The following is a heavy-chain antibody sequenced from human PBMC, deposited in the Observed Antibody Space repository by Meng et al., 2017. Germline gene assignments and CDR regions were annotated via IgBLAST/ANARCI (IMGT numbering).Heavy chain of an antibody. CDR2: IYWNDDK. CDR1: GFSLSTSGVG. Sequence: QISWKAAGPTLVNPTQTLMSTCTFSGFSLSTSGVGVGWIRQPPGKALEWLALIYWNDDKRYSPSLKSRLTITKDTSKNQVVLTMTNMDPVDTATYYCAHRPEEEVATYFNYWGQGTLVTVSS. V-gene: IGHV2-5*01. J-gene: IGHJ4*02. D-gene: IGHD2-15*01. CDR3: AHRPEEEVATYFNY.